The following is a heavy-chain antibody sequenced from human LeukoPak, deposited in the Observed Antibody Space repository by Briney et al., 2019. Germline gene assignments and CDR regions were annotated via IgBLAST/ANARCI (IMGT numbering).Heavy chain of an antibody. CDR1: GFTLSSYA. V-gene: IGHV3-23*01. CDR2: ISASGGTT. CDR3: AKDLSSGYPYYFHD. D-gene: IGHD3-22*01. Sequence: PGGSLRLSCAASGFTLSSYAMSWVRQAPGKGLEWVSAISASGGTTYYADSVKGRFTISRDNSKNTLYLQMNSLRAEDTAVYYCAKDLSSGYPYYFHDWGQGTLVTVSS. J-gene: IGHJ4*02.